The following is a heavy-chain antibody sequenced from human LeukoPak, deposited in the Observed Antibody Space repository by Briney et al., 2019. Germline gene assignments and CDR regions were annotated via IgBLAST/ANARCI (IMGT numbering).Heavy chain of an antibody. CDR1: GGSFSGYY. CDR3: ARLSIGAVAGTIFEY. Sequence: SETLSLTCAVYGGSFSGYYWSWIRQPPGKGLEWIGEINHSGSTNYNPSLKSRVTISVDTSKNQFSLKLSSVTAADTAVYYCARLSIGAVAGTIFEYWGQGTLVTVSS. D-gene: IGHD6-19*01. J-gene: IGHJ4*02. V-gene: IGHV4-34*01. CDR2: INHSGST.